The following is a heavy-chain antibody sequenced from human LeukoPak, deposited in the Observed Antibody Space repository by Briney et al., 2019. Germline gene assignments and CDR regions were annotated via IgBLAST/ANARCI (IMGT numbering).Heavy chain of an antibody. D-gene: IGHD4-11*01. Sequence: GESLRLSCAASGFTFSRYWMNWVRQAPGKGLEWVANIKQDGNEKYYVDSVKGRFSISRDNAKNSLYLQMDSLRAEDTAVYYCAKEGAYPIVTYDSWGQGALVTVSS. CDR2: IKQDGNEK. V-gene: IGHV3-7*01. CDR3: AKEGAYPIVTYDS. CDR1: GFTFSRYW. J-gene: IGHJ5*01.